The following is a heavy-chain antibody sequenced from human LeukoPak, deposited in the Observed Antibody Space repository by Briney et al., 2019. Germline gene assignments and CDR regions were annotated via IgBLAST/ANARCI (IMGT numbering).Heavy chain of an antibody. D-gene: IGHD6-19*01. J-gene: IGHJ4*02. V-gene: IGHV4-30-4*01. CDR2: IYYSGST. CDR3: ARHVDSSGWYRSYFDY. Sequence: PSQTLSLTCTVSGGSISSGDYYWSWIRQPPGKGLEWIGYIYYSGSTYYNPSLKSRVTISVDTSKNQFSLKLTSVSAADTAVYYCARHVDSSGWYRSYFDYWGQGTLVTVSS. CDR1: GGSISSGDYY.